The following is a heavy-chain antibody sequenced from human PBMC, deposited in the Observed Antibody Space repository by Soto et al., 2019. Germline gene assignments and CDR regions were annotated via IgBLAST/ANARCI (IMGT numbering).Heavy chain of an antibody. J-gene: IGHJ4*02. CDR3: AKDIGGYYSPLPSFDY. CDR2: ISGSGGST. Sequence: EVQLLESGGGLVQPGGSLRLSCAASGFTFSSYAMSWVRQAPGKGLEWVSAISGSGGSTYYADSVKGRFTISRDNYKNTLYLQMNSLRAEDTAVYYCAKDIGGYYSPLPSFDYWGQGTLVTVSS. V-gene: IGHV3-23*01. CDR1: GFTFSSYA. D-gene: IGHD3-22*01.